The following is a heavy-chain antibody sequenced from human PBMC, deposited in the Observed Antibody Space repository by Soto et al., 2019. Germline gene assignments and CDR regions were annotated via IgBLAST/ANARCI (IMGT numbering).Heavy chain of an antibody. J-gene: IGHJ4*02. CDR1: GFSFSSYG. D-gene: IGHD3-22*01. CDR2: ISGSGDAK. Sequence: RLSCVASGFSFSSYGMSWVRQAPGKGLEWASIISGSGDAKYYADSVKGRFTISRDNSKNTMYLQMDSLRAEDTAVYYCAKDFDSDETSHGPNDYWGQGTLVTVSS. V-gene: IGHV3-23*01. CDR3: AKDFDSDETSHGPNDY.